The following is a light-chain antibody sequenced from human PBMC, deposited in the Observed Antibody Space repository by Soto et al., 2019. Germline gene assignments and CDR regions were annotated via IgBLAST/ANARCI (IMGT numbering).Light chain of an antibody. Sequence: EIVMTQSPATLSVSPGERATLSCRASQSVSSNSAWYQQKPGQAPRLLMYGASTRATGIPARFSGSGSGTEFTLTISSLQSEDFAVYSCQQYNNWPPTFGQGTKLEIK. CDR3: QQYNNWPPT. CDR1: QSVSSN. CDR2: GAS. J-gene: IGKJ2*01. V-gene: IGKV3-15*01.